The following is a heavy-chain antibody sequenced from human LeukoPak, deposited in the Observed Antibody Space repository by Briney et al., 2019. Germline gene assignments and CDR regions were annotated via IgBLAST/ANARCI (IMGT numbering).Heavy chain of an antibody. J-gene: IGHJ5*02. CDR3: ARGVRYCSSTSCYRHFDP. CDR2: MNPNSGNT. D-gene: IGHD2-2*01. Sequence: GASVKVSCKASGGTFSSYAISWVRQAPGQGLEWMGWMNPNSGNTGYAQKFQGRVTMTRNTSISTAYMELSSLRSEDTAVYYCARGVRYCSSTSCYRHFDPWGQGTLVTVSS. V-gene: IGHV1-8*02. CDR1: GGTFSSYA.